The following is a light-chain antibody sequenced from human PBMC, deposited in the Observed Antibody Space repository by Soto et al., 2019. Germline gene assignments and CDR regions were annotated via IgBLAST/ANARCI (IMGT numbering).Light chain of an antibody. CDR3: QQANSFPYT. Sequence: DIQMTQSPSSVSASVGDRVTITCRASQGISNWLAWYQQKAGKAPKLLIYATSTLQSGVPSRFRGSGSGTEFTLTISSLQAEDGATYYCQQANSFPYTFGQGPKLEIK. J-gene: IGKJ2*01. CDR2: ATS. V-gene: IGKV1-12*01. CDR1: QGISNW.